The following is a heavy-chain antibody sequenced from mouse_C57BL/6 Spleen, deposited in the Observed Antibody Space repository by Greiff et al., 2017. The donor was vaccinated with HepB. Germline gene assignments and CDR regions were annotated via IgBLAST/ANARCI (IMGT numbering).Heavy chain of an antibody. CDR2: INPYNGGT. CDR3: ANSYGNYVAWFAY. D-gene: IGHD2-1*01. J-gene: IGHJ3*01. Sequence: EVQLQQSGPVLVKPGASVKMSCKASGYTFTDYYMNWVKQSHGKSLEWIGVINPYNGGTSYNQKFKGKATLTVDKSSSTAYMELNSLTSEDSAVYYCANSYGNYVAWFAYWGQGTLVTVSA. CDR1: GYTFTDYY. V-gene: IGHV1-19*01.